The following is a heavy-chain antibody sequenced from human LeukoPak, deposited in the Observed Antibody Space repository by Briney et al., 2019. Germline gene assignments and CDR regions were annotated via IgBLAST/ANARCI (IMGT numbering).Heavy chain of an antibody. CDR2: IYYSGST. CDR1: GGSISSRSHY. D-gene: IGHD5-24*01. V-gene: IGHV4-39*01. Sequence: SETLSLTCTVSGGSISSRSHYWGWIRQPPGKGLEWLGSIYYSGSTSYNPSLKRRVTISVDTSKNQFSLKLNSVTAADTAVYYCGRGLRRDGYNSGAFDIWGQGTMVTVSS. CDR3: GRGLRRDGYNSGAFDI. J-gene: IGHJ3*02.